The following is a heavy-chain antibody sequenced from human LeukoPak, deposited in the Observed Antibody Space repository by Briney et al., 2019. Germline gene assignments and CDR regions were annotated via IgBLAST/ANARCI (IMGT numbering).Heavy chain of an antibody. CDR1: GYTFTSYD. CDR2: MNPNSGNT. CDR3: ARVMGIAVANDY. J-gene: IGHJ4*02. Sequence: GASEKVSCKASGYTFTSYDINWVRQATGQGLEWMGWMNPNSGNTGYAQKFQGRVTMTRNTSISTAYMELSSLRSEDTAVYYCARVMGIAVANDYWGQGTLVTVSS. V-gene: IGHV1-8*01. D-gene: IGHD6-19*01.